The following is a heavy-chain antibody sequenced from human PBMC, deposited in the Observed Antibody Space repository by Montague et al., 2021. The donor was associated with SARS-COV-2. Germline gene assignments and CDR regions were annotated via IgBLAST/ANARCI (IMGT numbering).Heavy chain of an antibody. D-gene: IGHD3-3*01. CDR3: ARQLAGFWSGYFDY. Sequence: TLSLTCTVYGGSISGGSNYWSWIRKPAGKGLEWIGRMYTSGRTNYNHSLKSRVTISVDTSKNQFSLKLSSVTAADAAVYYCARQLAGFWSGYFDYWGQGTLVTVSS. V-gene: IGHV4-61*02. CDR1: GGSISGGSNY. J-gene: IGHJ4*02. CDR2: MYTSGRT.